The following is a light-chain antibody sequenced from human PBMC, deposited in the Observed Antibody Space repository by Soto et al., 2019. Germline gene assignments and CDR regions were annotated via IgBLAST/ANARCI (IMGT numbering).Light chain of an antibody. CDR2: GNS. J-gene: IGLJ3*02. CDR3: QSYDSSLSGSV. V-gene: IGLV1-40*01. Sequence: QSVLTQPPSVSGAPGQRVTISCTGSSSYIGAGYHVHWYQQLPGTAPKLLIYGNSNRPSGVPDRFSGSKSGTSASLAITGLQAEDEADYYCQSYDSSLSGSVFVGGTKVTVL. CDR1: SSYIGAGYH.